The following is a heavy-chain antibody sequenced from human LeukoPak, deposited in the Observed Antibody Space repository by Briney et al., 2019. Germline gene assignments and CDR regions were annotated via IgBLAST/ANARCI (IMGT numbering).Heavy chain of an antibody. CDR3: ARHGIVDSSRKYYSDY. CDR1: GGSISTYY. J-gene: IGHJ4*02. CDR2: IYYSGST. Sequence: SETLSLTCSVSGGSISTYYWSWIRQPPGKGLEWIGCIYYSGSTSYNPSLKSRVTISVDTSKNQFSLDLSSVTAADTAVYYCARHGIVDSSRKYYSDYWGQGTLVTVSS. V-gene: IGHV4-59*08. D-gene: IGHD6-13*01.